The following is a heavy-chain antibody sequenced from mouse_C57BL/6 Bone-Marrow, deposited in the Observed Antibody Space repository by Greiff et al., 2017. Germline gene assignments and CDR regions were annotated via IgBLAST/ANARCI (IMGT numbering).Heavy chain of an antibody. V-gene: IGHV5-4*01. Sequence: EVKLMESGGGLVKPGGSLKLSCAASGFTFSSSAMSWVRQTPEKRLEWVATISDGGSYTYYPDNVKGRFTISRDNAKNNLYLQMSHLKSEDTAMYYCARDPIYYYGSSYGGFAYWGQGTLVTVSA. J-gene: IGHJ3*01. CDR2: ISDGGSYT. CDR3: ARDPIYYYGSSYGGFAY. CDR1: GFTFSSSA. D-gene: IGHD1-1*01.